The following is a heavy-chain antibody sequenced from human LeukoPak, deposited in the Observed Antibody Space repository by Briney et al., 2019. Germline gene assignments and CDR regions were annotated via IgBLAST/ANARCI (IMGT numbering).Heavy chain of an antibody. V-gene: IGHV3-48*01. CDR1: GFTFSSYS. D-gene: IGHD6-13*01. J-gene: IGHJ4*02. Sequence: GGSLRLSCAASGFTFSSYSMNWVRQAPGKGLEWVSYISSSSSTIYYADSVKGRFTISRDNSKNTLYLQMSSLRAEDTAVYYCVKGQTSTWYYFDFWGQGTLVTVSS. CDR3: VKGQTSTWYYFDF. CDR2: ISSSSSTI.